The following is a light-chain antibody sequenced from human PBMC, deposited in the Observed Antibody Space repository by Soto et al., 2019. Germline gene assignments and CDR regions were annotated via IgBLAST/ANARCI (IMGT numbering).Light chain of an antibody. Sequence: QSVLTQPASVSGSPGQSITLSCTGNSSDVGGYNYVSWYQQHPGKAPKLMIYDVSNRPSGVSNRFSGSKSGNTASLTISGLQAEDEADYYCSSYTSSSTRFGTGTKVTVL. CDR1: SSDVGGYNY. V-gene: IGLV2-14*01. CDR3: SSYTSSSTR. CDR2: DVS. J-gene: IGLJ1*01.